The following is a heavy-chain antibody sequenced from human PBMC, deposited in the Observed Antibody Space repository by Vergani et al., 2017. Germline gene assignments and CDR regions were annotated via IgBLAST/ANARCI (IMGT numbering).Heavy chain of an antibody. CDR2: IHTGGST. V-gene: IGHV4-61*02. J-gene: IGHJ4*02. D-gene: IGHD2-15*01. Sequence: QVKLQESGPGLLKPSQTLSLTCTVSGASIRSGSHYWSWIRQPAGKGPEWIGHIHTGGSTDPNPSFKSRVSISVDTSKSQFSLTLSSVTVADTAVYYCARSRPYCTSGSCPAVWGQGTLVTVSS. CDR3: ARSRPYCTSGSCPAV. CDR1: GASIRSGSHY.